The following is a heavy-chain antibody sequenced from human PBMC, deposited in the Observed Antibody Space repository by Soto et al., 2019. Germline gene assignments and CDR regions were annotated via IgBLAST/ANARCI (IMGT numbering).Heavy chain of an antibody. D-gene: IGHD3-10*01. V-gene: IGHV5-10-1*01. CDR2: IDPSDSYT. J-gene: IGHJ5*02. CDR1: GYSFTSYW. CDR3: ARLYRPRYYYGSGSS. Sequence: GESLKISCKGSGYSFTSYWISWVRQMPGKGLEWMGRIDPSDSYTNYSPSFQGHVTISADKSISTAYLQWSSLKASDTAMYYCARLYRPRYYYGSGSSWGQGTLVTVSS.